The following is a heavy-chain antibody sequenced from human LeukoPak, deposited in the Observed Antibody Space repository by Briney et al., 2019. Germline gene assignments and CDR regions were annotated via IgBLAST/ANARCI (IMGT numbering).Heavy chain of an antibody. CDR2: IYYSGST. CDR3: ARVNGSGWFKTFDY. V-gene: IGHV4-30-4*01. CDR1: GGSISSGDYY. Sequence: SETLSLTCTVSGGSISSGDYYWSWIRQPPGKGLEWIGYIYYSGSTYYNPSLKSRVTISVDTSKNQFSLKLSSVTAADTAVYYCARVNGSGWFKTFDYWGQGTLVTVPS. D-gene: IGHD6-19*01. J-gene: IGHJ4*02.